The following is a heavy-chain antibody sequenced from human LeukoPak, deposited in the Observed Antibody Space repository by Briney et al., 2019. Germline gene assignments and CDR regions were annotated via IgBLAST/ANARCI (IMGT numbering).Heavy chain of an antibody. Sequence: SVKFSCKASAGTFSSYAISRVRQAPGQGLEWMGGIIPIFGTANYAQQFQGRVTITADESTSTAYMELSSLRSEDTAVYYCARPRRIQGAQPFDYWGQGTLVTVSS. V-gene: IGHV1-69*01. CDR1: AGTFSSYA. D-gene: IGHD3-10*01. CDR2: IIPIFGTA. J-gene: IGHJ4*02. CDR3: ARPRRIQGAQPFDY.